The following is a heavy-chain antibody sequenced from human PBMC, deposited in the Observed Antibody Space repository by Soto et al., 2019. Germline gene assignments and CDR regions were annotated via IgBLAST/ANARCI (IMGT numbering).Heavy chain of an antibody. D-gene: IGHD3-22*01. V-gene: IGHV4-4*02. CDR3: ARTYYYDSSGYYYHY. Sequence: SETLSLTCAVSGGSISSSNWWSWVRQPPGKGLEWIGEIYHSGSTNYNPSLKSRVSISVDKSKNQFSLKLSSVTAADTAVYYGARTYYYDSSGYYYHYWGQGTLVTVPQ. J-gene: IGHJ4*02. CDR2: IYHSGST. CDR1: GGSISSSNW.